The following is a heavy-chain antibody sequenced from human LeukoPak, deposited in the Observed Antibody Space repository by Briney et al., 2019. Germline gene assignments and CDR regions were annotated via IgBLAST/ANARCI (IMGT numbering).Heavy chain of an antibody. J-gene: IGHJ5*02. CDR2: IHPSSGGA. D-gene: IGHD6-6*01. V-gene: IGHV1-46*01. CDR1: GYTFTRFH. CDR3: ARDSDASSLADP. Sequence: ASVKVSCKASGYTFTRFHIHWVRQAPGQGLEWMGIIHPSSGGATSAQKFQGRLTMTRDTSTSTVYMELSSLRSEDTAVYYCARDSDASSLADPWGQGTLVTVPS.